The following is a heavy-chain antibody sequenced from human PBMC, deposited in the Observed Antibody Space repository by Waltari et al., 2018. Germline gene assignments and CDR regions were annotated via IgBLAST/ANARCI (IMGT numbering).Heavy chain of an antibody. V-gene: IGHV3-7*03. CDR1: EFTFSTYW. CDR3: ATYRWLGY. CDR2: INYDGSEK. D-gene: IGHD3-10*01. Sequence: EVQLVASGGGLVQPGGSLRFSCEGLEFTFSTYWMTWVRQASGRGLEWVANINYDGSEKNYVDSVKGRFSISRDNARNSLYLQMDSLRAEDTAVYYCATYRWLGYWGQGTLVTVSS. J-gene: IGHJ4*02.